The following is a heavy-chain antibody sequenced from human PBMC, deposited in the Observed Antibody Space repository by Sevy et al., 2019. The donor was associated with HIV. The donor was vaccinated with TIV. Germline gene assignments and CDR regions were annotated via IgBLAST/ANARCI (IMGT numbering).Heavy chain of an antibody. V-gene: IGHV3-23*01. J-gene: IGHJ3*02. CDR2: ISIGGGQI. Sequence: GGSLRLSCAASGFTFNNFAMSWIRQAPGKGLEWVSSISIGGGQIYYADSVRGRFIISRDNSRNTLYVEMNSLRAEDTAIYYCAKGGGMTTVALSGFDIWGQGTTVTVSS. D-gene: IGHD4-4*01. CDR3: AKGGGMTTVALSGFDI. CDR1: GFTFNNFA.